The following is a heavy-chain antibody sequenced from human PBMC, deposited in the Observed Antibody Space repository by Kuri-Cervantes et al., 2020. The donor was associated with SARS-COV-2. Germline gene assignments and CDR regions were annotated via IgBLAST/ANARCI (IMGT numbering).Heavy chain of an antibody. D-gene: IGHD4-23*01. V-gene: IGHV1-2*04. CDR2: INPNSGGT. CDR3: ATDKPSYGGNGYLQL. Sequence: ASVKVSCKASGYTFTDYYMHWVRQAPGQGLEWMGWINPNSGGTNYAQKFQGWVTMTRDTSISTVYMELSRLRSDDTAVYYCATDKPSYGGNGYLQLWGQGTLVTVSS. J-gene: IGHJ1*01. CDR1: GYTFTDYY.